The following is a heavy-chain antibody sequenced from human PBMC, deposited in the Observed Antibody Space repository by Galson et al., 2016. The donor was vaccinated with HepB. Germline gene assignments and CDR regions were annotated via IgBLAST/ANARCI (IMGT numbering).Heavy chain of an antibody. CDR1: GFTFSSYG. D-gene: IGHD3-22*01. CDR3: AKLHTDTIVGDV. V-gene: IGHV3-30*18. J-gene: IGHJ6*04. CDR2: ILYDGSDK. Sequence: SLRLSCAASGFTFSSYGMHWVRQAPGKGLEWVAVILYDGSDKNYAESVKGRFTISRDNSKNTLYLQMNSLRVEDTAVYYCAKLHTDTIVGDVWGKGITVTVSS.